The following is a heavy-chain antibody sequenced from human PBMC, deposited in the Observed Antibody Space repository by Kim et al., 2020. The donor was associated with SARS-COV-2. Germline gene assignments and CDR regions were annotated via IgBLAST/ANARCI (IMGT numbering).Heavy chain of an antibody. D-gene: IGHD2-2*02. CDR2: ISHDGRSK. J-gene: IGHJ6*02. Sequence: GGSLRLSCAASGFTFSSYGMHWVRQAPGKGLEWVAVISHDGRSKYYADSVRGRFTISRDNSKNTLDLQMNSLKPEDTAVFYCAKDPSYCSSTSCYTYYYYYGMDIWGQGTTVTVSS. CDR1: GFTFSSYG. V-gene: IGHV3-30*18. CDR3: AKDPSYCSSTSCYTYYYYYGMDI.